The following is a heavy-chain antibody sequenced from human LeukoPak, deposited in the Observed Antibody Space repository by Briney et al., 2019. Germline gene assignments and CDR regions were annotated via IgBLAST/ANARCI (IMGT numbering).Heavy chain of an antibody. V-gene: IGHV3-33*01. CDR2: IWYDGSKK. Sequence: GGSLRLSCAASGFTFSNYGMHWVRQAPGKGLEWLAVIWYDGSKKYYTDSVKGRFTVSRDNPRKMLYLQMDSLRAEDTAVYYCARNTAQSAFDIWGQGTMVTVSS. CDR3: ARNTAQSAFDI. CDR1: GFTFSNYG. J-gene: IGHJ3*02. D-gene: IGHD5-18*01.